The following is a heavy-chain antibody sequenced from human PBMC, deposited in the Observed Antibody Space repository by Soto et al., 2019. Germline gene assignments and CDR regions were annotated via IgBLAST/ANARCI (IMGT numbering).Heavy chain of an antibody. CDR1: GCTFTDYY. CDR3: ARGNNYYDSSGMK. CDR2: INPNSGGT. V-gene: IGHV1-2*02. D-gene: IGHD3-22*01. J-gene: IGHJ4*02. Sequence: EASVKVSCKTSGCTFTDYYVHWVRQAPGQGLEWMGWINPNSGGTNLAQRFQGRVTMTRDTSINTAYMELSTLISDDTAIYYCARGNNYYDSSGMKWGQGTLVTVSS.